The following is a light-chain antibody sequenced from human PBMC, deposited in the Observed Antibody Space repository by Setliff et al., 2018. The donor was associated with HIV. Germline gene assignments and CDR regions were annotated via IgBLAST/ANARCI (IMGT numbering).Light chain of an antibody. CDR3: CSYAGTYTYI. Sequence: QSALTQPRSVSGSPGQSVTFSCTGSSSDVGGYNFVSWYQQHPGKAPKLIIYEVNRRPSGVPDRFSGSKSGDTASLTISGLQSEDEADYYCCSYAGTYTYIFGTGTKVTVL. J-gene: IGLJ1*01. CDR1: SSDVGGYNF. V-gene: IGLV2-11*01. CDR2: EVN.